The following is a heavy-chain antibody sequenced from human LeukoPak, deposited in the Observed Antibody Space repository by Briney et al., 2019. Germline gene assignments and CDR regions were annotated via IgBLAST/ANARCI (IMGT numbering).Heavy chain of an antibody. CDR1: GYTFTSYA. J-gene: IGHJ4*02. D-gene: IGHD3-3*01. Sequence: ASVKVSCKASGYTFTSYAMHWVRQAPGQRLEWMGWINAGNGNTKYSQKFQGRVTITRDTSASTAYMELSSLRSEDTAVYYCARGPLWSGYYTWYFDYWGQGTLVTVSS. CDR2: INAGNGNT. CDR3: ARGPLWSGYYTWYFDY. V-gene: IGHV1-3*01.